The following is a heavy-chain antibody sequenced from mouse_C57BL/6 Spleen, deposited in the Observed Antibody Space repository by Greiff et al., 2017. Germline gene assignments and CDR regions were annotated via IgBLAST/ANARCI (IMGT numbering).Heavy chain of an antibody. CDR2: IRLKSDNYAT. V-gene: IGHV6-3*01. CDR1: GFTFSNYW. CDR3: TYYYGSRYWYFDV. J-gene: IGHJ1*03. D-gene: IGHD1-1*01. Sequence: EVQGVESGGGLVQPGGSMKLSCVASGFTFSNYWMNWVRQSPEKGLEWVAQIRLKSDNYATHYAESVKGRFTISRDDSKSSVYLQMNNLRAEDTGIYYCTYYYGSRYWYFDVWGTGTTVTVSS.